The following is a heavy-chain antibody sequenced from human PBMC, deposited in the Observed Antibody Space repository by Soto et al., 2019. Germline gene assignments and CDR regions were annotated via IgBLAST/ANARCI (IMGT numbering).Heavy chain of an antibody. D-gene: IGHD5-12*01. J-gene: IGHJ4*02. CDR1: GGSISSRNW. V-gene: IGHV4-4*02. Sequence: SETLSLTCAVSGGSISSRNWWSWVRQPPGKGLEWIWEIYHSGSTNYNPSPKSRVTISVDKSKHQSSLKLSSVTAADTAVYYCARAMPVATILDYWGQGTLVTVSS. CDR3: ARAMPVATILDY. CDR2: IYHSGST.